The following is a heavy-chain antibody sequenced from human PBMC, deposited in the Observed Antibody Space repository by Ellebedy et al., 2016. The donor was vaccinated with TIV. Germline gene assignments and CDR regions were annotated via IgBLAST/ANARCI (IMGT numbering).Heavy chain of an antibody. D-gene: IGHD5-18*01. CDR3: ARDREDTAKNWFDP. V-gene: IGHV1-69*13. Sequence: AASVKVSCKASGYTFTSYGISWVRQAPGQGLEWMGGIIPIFGTANYAQKFQGRVTITADESTSTAYMELSSLRSEDTAVYYCARDREDTAKNWFDPWGQGTLVTVSS. CDR1: GYTFTSYG. J-gene: IGHJ5*02. CDR2: IIPIFGTA.